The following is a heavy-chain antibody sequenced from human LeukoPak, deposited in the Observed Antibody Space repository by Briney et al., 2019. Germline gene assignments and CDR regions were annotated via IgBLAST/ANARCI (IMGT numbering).Heavy chain of an antibody. CDR1: GGSFSGYY. CDR2: INHSGST. V-gene: IGHV4-34*01. D-gene: IGHD6-13*01. J-gene: IGHJ3*01. CDR3: ARVGAGGPRRALDV. Sequence: SETLSLTCAVYGGSFSGYYWTWIRQPPGKWLEWIGEINHSGSTSYNPSLRIRVTISVDTSKNQFSLKLRSVTAADTAVYYCARVGAGGPRRALDVWGQGTMVTVSS.